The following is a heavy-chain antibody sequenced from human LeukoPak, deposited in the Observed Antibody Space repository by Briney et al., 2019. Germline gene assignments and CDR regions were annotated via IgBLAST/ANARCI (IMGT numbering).Heavy chain of an antibody. CDR1: GFTFDDYT. V-gene: IGHV3-43*01. Sequence: GGSLRLSCAASGFTFDDYTMHWVRQAPGKGLEWVSLISWDGGSTYYADSVKGRFTISRDNSKNSLYLQMNSLRTEDTALYYCAKVQYYYDSSGYSGYYFDYWGQGTLVTVSS. D-gene: IGHD3-22*01. J-gene: IGHJ4*02. CDR3: AKVQYYYDSSGYSGYYFDY. CDR2: ISWDGGST.